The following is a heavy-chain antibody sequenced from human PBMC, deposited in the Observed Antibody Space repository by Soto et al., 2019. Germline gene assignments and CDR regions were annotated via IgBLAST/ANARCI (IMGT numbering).Heavy chain of an antibody. Sequence: SETLSLTCTVSGGSISSGDYYWSWIRQPPGKGLEWIGYIYYSGSTYYNPSLKSRVTISVDTSKNQFSLKLSSVTAADTAVYYCARDVYPVEMATTRVYGMDVWGQGTTVTVSS. V-gene: IGHV4-30-4*01. CDR1: GGSISSGDYY. CDR2: IYYSGST. D-gene: IGHD1-1*01. CDR3: ARDVYPVEMATTRVYGMDV. J-gene: IGHJ6*02.